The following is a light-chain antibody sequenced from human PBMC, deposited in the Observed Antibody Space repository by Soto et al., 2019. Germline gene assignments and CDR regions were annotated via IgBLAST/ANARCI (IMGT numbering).Light chain of an antibody. V-gene: IGKV3-20*01. CDR3: QQYGSSSFT. CDR2: GAS. CDR1: QSVASSY. Sequence: EIVLTQSPGTLSLSPGEGATLSCRASQSVASSYLAWYQQKPGQAPRLIIYGASNRATGTPDRFSGGGSGTDFTLTISRREPEDFAVYYCQQYGSSSFTFGQGTKLEIK. J-gene: IGKJ2*01.